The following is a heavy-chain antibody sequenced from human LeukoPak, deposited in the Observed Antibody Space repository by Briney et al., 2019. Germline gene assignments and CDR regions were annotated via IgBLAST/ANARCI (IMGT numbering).Heavy chain of an antibody. J-gene: IGHJ3*02. D-gene: IGHD3-22*01. V-gene: IGHV4-31*03. Sequence: PSETLSLTCTVSGGSISSGGYYWSWIRQHPGKGLEWIGYIYYSGSTYYNPSLKSRVTISVDTSKNQFSLKLSSVTAADTAVYYCAREPHTYYYDSSGYPLDAFDIWGQGTMVTVSS. CDR1: GGSISSGGYY. CDR3: AREPHTYYYDSSGYPLDAFDI. CDR2: IYYSGST.